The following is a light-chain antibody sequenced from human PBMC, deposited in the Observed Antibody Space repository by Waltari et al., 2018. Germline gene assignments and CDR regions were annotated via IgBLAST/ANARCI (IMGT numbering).Light chain of an antibody. Sequence: QSVLTQPPSASGTPGQSVTISCSGSLPNIGANFVTWYQPVPGTAPKILIYRNDQRPSGVPDRFSASKSGSSASLAISGLRSEDEADYFCAAWDDSLGGHFVFGTGTKVIV. CDR1: LPNIGANF. V-gene: IGLV1-47*01. CDR2: RND. CDR3: AAWDDSLGGHFV. J-gene: IGLJ1*01.